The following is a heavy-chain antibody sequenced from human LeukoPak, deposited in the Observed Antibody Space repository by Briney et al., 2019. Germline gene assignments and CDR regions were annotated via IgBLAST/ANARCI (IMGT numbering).Heavy chain of an antibody. CDR2: ISYDGSNK. CDR1: GFTFSSYA. D-gene: IGHD2-2*01. V-gene: IGHV3-30*04. Sequence: GGSLRLSCAASGFTFSSYAMHWVRQAPGKGLEWVAVISYDGSNKYYADSVKGRFTISRDNSKNTLYLQMNSLRAEDTAVYYCARDSSQSAAREFDFDYWGQGTLVTVSS. J-gene: IGHJ4*02. CDR3: ARDSSQSAAREFDFDY.